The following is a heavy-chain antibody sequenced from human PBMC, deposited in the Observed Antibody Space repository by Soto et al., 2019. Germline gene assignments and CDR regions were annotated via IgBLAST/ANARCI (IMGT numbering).Heavy chain of an antibody. CDR3: ARVPPGVVDTAMVTRWDYGMDV. D-gene: IGHD5-18*01. CDR1: GGTFSSYA. CDR2: IIPIFGTA. V-gene: IGHV1-69*13. J-gene: IGHJ6*02. Sequence: KGRGASVKVSCKASGGTFSSYAISWVRQAPGQGLEWMGGIIPIFGTANYAQKFQGRVTITADESTSTAYMELSSLRSEDTAVYYCARVPPGVVDTAMVTRWDYGMDVWGQGTTVTVSS.